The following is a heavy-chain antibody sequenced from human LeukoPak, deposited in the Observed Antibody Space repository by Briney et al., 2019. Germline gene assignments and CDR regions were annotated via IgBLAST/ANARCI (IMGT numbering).Heavy chain of an antibody. Sequence: GGSLRLSCAASGFTFSDYYMSWLRQAPGKGLEGVSYISSSGSTIYYADSVKGRFTISRDNAKNSLYLQMNSLRAEDTAVYYCARDGRYSSLDAFDIWGQGTMVTVSS. CDR2: ISSSGSTI. J-gene: IGHJ3*02. V-gene: IGHV3-11*04. CDR1: GFTFSDYY. D-gene: IGHD6-13*01. CDR3: ARDGRYSSLDAFDI.